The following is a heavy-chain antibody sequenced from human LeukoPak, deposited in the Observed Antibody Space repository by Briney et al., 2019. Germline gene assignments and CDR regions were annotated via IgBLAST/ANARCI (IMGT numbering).Heavy chain of an antibody. CDR1: GYTFTNYG. Sequence: ASVKVSCKASGYTFTNYGITWVRQAPGQGLEWMGWISGYNGNTNSAQKLQGRVIMTTDTSTTTAYMELRSLRSDDTAVYYCARDLKYNILTGFRSSFGFDPWGQGTLVTVSS. J-gene: IGHJ5*02. D-gene: IGHD3-9*01. CDR2: ISGYNGNT. CDR3: ARDLKYNILTGFRSSFGFDP. V-gene: IGHV1-18*01.